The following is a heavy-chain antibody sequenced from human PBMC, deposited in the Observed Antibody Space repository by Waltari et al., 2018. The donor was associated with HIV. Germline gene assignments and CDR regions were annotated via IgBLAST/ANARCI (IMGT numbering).Heavy chain of an antibody. Sequence: EVQLVESGGGLVQPGGSLRLSCAASEFTFNNYWMTWVRQAPGKGLEGVANIKQDESEKYYVDSVKGRFTSSRDNAKNSLFLQMNSLRAEDTAVYYCAREALYDSSGYYFDYWGQGTLVTVSS. CDR1: EFTFNNYW. J-gene: IGHJ4*02. CDR2: IKQDESEK. CDR3: AREALYDSSGYYFDY. D-gene: IGHD3-22*01. V-gene: IGHV3-7*01.